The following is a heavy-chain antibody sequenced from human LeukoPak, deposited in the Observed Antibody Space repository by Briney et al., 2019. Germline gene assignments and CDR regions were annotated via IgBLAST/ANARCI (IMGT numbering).Heavy chain of an antibody. CDR1: GFTFSSYG. J-gene: IGHJ4*02. V-gene: IGHV3-23*01. D-gene: IGHD3-10*01. Sequence: PGGSLRLSCAASGFTFSSYGMSWVRQAPGKGLEWVSAISGSGGSTYYADSVKGRFTISRDNSKNTLYLQMNSLRAEDTAVYYCAKPKDYYGSGSYYSHWGQGTLVTVPS. CDR3: AKPKDYYGSGSYYSH. CDR2: ISGSGGST.